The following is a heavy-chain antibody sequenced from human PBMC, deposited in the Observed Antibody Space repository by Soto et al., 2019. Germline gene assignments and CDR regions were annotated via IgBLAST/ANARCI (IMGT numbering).Heavy chain of an antibody. D-gene: IGHD3-10*01. Sequence: GGSLRLSCAASGFTFSSYAMHWVCQAPGKGLEWVAVISYDGSNKYYADSVKGRFTISRDNSKNTLYLQMNSLRAEDTAVYYCARDLTEMATGSYYFDYWGQGTLVTVSS. CDR2: ISYDGSNK. V-gene: IGHV3-30-3*01. J-gene: IGHJ4*02. CDR1: GFTFSSYA. CDR3: ARDLTEMATGSYYFDY.